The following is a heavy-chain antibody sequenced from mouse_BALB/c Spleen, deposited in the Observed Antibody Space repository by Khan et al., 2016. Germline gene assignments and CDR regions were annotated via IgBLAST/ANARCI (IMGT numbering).Heavy chain of an antibody. V-gene: IGHV3-2*02. CDR3: AEERGWFAY. Sequence: VQLKESGPGLVKPSQSLSLTCTVTGYSITSDYAWNWIRQFPGNKLEWMGYISYSGSTSDNPSLKSRISITRDTSKNQFFLRLNSVTTEDTATYYGAEERGWFAYWGQGTLVTVSA. CDR1: GYSITSDYA. CDR2: ISYSGST. J-gene: IGHJ3*01.